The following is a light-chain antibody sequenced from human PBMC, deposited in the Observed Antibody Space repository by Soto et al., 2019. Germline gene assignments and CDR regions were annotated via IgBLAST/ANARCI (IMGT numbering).Light chain of an antibody. CDR3: CSYAGSSTGVV. CDR1: SSDVGSYNL. J-gene: IGLJ2*01. V-gene: IGLV2-23*01. CDR2: EGS. Sequence: QSALTQPASVSGSPGQSITISCTGTSSDVGSYNLVSWYQQHPGKAPKLMIYEGSKRPSGVSNRFSGSKSGNTASLTISGLPAEDGADYYCCSYAGSSTGVVFGGGTKLTVL.